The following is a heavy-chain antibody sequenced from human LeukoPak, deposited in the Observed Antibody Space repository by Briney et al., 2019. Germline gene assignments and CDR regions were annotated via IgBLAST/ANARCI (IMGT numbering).Heavy chain of an antibody. Sequence: GGSLRLSCAASGFTYSNYAMHWVRHAPAKGLEWVAVIWYDGRNTYYSDSVKGRFTISRDNSKNTLYLQMDTLRVEDTAVYYCARSEGRFYGSGSYRGFDYWGQGILVTVSS. J-gene: IGHJ4*02. D-gene: IGHD3-10*01. CDR3: ARSEGRFYGSGSYRGFDY. CDR1: GFTYSNYA. V-gene: IGHV3-33*01. CDR2: IWYDGRNT.